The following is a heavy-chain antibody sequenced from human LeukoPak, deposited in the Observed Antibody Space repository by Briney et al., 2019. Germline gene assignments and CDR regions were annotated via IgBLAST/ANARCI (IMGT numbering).Heavy chain of an antibody. Sequence: GASVTVSCKASGYTFTGYYMRWVRQAPGQGLEWMDCIIPNTAPTNSPQKLPARVTMPTHTSTSTAYLELRSLRSDDTAVYYCARDWSDSSGYLFRWGQGTLVTVSS. CDR2: IIPNTAPT. V-gene: IGHV1-18*04. J-gene: IGHJ4*02. CDR1: GYTFTGYY. D-gene: IGHD3-22*01. CDR3: ARDWSDSSGYLFR.